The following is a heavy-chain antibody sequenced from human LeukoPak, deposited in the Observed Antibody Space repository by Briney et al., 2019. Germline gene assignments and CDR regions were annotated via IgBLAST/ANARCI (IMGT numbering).Heavy chain of an antibody. Sequence: GGSLRLSCAASGFDFHNYVIHWVRQAPGKGLEWVAVISYDVGVKYHADSVKGRFTISRDSSSKTMYLQMNSLRTEDTAVYYCVREGYYHSGSLPTFYFDYWGQGTLVTVSS. D-gene: IGHD3-10*01. V-gene: IGHV3-30-3*01. CDR2: ISYDVGVK. CDR3: VREGYYHSGSLPTFYFDY. CDR1: GFDFHNYV. J-gene: IGHJ4*02.